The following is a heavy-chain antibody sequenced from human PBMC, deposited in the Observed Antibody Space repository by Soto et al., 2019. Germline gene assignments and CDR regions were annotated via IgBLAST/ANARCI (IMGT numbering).Heavy chain of an antibody. Sequence: QVQLVQSGAEVKKPGASVKLSCKTSGYTFTNYYIHWVRQAPGQGLEWMGMIHPSAGSTTYAQKSRGRVTMTTDTSTSTVYMELSRLRSGDTAVFYCARGYIPYYDSSVYYYGEDYWGQGALVTVSS. D-gene: IGHD3-22*01. CDR3: ARGYIPYYDSSVYYYGEDY. CDR1: GYTFTNYY. J-gene: IGHJ4*02. CDR2: IHPSAGST. V-gene: IGHV1-46*01.